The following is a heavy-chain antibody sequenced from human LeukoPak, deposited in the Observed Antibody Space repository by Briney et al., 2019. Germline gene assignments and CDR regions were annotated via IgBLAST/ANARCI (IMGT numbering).Heavy chain of an antibody. CDR2: ISYDGSNK. V-gene: IGHV3-30-3*01. CDR3: ARDLPLDY. Sequence: GGSLRLSCAASGFTFSSYAMHWVRQAPGKGLEWVAVISYDGSNKYYAGSVKGRFTISRDNSKNTLYLQMNSLRAEDTAVYYCARDLPLDYWGQGTLVTVSS. J-gene: IGHJ4*02. CDR1: GFTFSSYA.